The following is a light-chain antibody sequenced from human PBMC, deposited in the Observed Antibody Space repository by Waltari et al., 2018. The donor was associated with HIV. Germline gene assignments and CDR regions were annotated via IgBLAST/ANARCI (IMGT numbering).Light chain of an antibody. CDR3: MQGRQTPQVT. CDR1: QSLLHSNGHSY. V-gene: IGKV2-28*01. CDR2: VGS. J-gene: IGKJ4*01. Sequence: EIVMTQSPLSLPVTPGEPASIPCRSSQSLLHSNGHSYLDWYLQKPGQSPQLLIYVGSNRASGVPDRFSGSGSGTDFTLKISRVEAEDAGMYYCMQGRQTPQVTFGGGTKVEIK.